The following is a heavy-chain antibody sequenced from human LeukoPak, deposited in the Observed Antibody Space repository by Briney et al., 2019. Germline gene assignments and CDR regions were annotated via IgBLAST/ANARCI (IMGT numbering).Heavy chain of an antibody. D-gene: IGHD3-3*01. Sequence: PSETLSLTCTVSGGSISSSSYYWGWIRQPPGKGLKWIGSIYYSGSTYYNPSLKSRVTISVDTSKNQFSLKLSSVTAADTAVYYCARVRKVEWLLYYYYYYMDVWGKGTTVTVSS. CDR2: IYYSGST. CDR1: GGSISSSSYY. J-gene: IGHJ6*03. V-gene: IGHV4-39*07. CDR3: ARVRKVEWLLYYYYYYMDV.